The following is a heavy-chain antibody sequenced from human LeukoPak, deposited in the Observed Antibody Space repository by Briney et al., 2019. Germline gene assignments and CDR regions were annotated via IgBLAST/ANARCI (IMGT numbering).Heavy chain of an antibody. CDR1: SGSISTSNYY. D-gene: IGHD3-10*01. J-gene: IGHJ2*01. Sequence: SETLSHTCTVSSGSISTSNYYWGWVRQPPGKALEWIGNIFYTGSTYYSPSLKSRLTISVDTSENRLSLRLSSVTAADTAVYYCARGRVWFGFFDLWGRGTLLTVSA. CDR3: ARGRVWFGFFDL. CDR2: IFYTGST. V-gene: IGHV4-39*02.